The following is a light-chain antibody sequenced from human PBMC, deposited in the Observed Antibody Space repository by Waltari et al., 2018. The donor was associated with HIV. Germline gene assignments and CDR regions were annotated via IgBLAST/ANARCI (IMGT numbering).Light chain of an antibody. CDR3: QAWGAGIRV. CDR2: INTDGSH. V-gene: IGLV4-69*01. Sequence: QLVLTQSPSASASLGASVKLPCPLSSGHTSNAIAWHQQQPAKCPRFLLKINTDGSHDRGDGIPDRFSGSSSGAERYLTISSLQSEDEADYYCQAWGAGIRVFGGGTKLTVL. J-gene: IGLJ3*02. CDR1: SGHTSNA.